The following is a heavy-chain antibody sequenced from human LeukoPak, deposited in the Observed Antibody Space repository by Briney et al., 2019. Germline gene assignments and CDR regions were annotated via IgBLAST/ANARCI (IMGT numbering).Heavy chain of an antibody. CDR1: GYTLTELS. Sequence: ASVKVSCKVSGYTLTELSMHWVRQAPGKGLEWMGGFDPEDGKTIYAQKFQGRVTMTEDTSTDTAYMELSSLRSEDTAVYYCATGGLWFGELSWFDPWGQGTLVTVSS. D-gene: IGHD3-10*01. CDR2: FDPEDGKT. CDR3: ATGGLWFGELSWFDP. J-gene: IGHJ5*02. V-gene: IGHV1-24*01.